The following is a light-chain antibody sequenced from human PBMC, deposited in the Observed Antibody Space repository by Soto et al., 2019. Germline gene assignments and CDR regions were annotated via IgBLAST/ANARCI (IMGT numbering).Light chain of an antibody. V-gene: IGKV1-5*01. CDR3: QQYNSYST. J-gene: IGKJ1*01. Sequence: DIQITQSPSTLSASVGDRVTITCRASQSISSWLAWYQQKPGKAPKFLIYDASSLESGVPSRFSGSGSGTEFTLTISSLQPDDFATYYCQQYNSYSTFGQGTKVDIK. CDR2: DAS. CDR1: QSISSW.